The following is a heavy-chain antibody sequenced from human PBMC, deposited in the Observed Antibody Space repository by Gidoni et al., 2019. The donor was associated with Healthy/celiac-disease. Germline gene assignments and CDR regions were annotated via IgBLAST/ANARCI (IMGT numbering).Heavy chain of an antibody. V-gene: IGHV3-30*18. J-gene: IGHJ4*02. CDR1: GFTLSSYG. CDR3: AKGRAGVATILNY. CDR2: ISYDGSNK. Sequence: QVQLVESGGGVVQPGRSLRLSCAASGFTLSSYGLHWVRQAPGQGLEWVAVISYDGSNKYYADSVKGRFTISRDNSKNTLYLQMNSLRAEDTAVYYCAKGRAGVATILNYWGQGTLVTVSS. D-gene: IGHD5-12*01.